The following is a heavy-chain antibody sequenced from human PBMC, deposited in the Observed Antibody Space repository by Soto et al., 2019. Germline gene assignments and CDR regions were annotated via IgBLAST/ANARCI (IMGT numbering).Heavy chain of an antibody. V-gene: IGHV1-69*13. CDR2: IVPIFGTP. D-gene: IGHD2-8*01. CDR1: GATFSSYA. Sequence: RAPVKASCKAPGATFSSYAISWGRQALGQGLEWMGGIVPIFGTPNYAQKFQGRVAMTADESTSTAYMELSSLRSEDTAVYYCASCGLMVYHPHYWYFDFWGQGTLVTVSS. J-gene: IGHJ4*02. CDR3: ASCGLMVYHPHYWYFDF.